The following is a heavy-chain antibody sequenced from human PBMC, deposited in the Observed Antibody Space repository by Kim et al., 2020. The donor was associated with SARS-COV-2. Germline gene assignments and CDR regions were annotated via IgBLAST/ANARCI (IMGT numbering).Heavy chain of an antibody. CDR2: INHSGST. CDR3: ARVRGVIMYYYYYGMDV. Sequence: SETLSLTCAVYGGSFSGYYWSWIRQPPGKGLEWIGEINHSGSTNYNPSLKSRVTISVDTSKNQFSLKLSSVTAADTAVYYCARVRGVIMYYYYYGMDVWGQGTTVTVSS. V-gene: IGHV4-34*01. J-gene: IGHJ6*02. D-gene: IGHD3-10*01. CDR1: GGSFSGYY.